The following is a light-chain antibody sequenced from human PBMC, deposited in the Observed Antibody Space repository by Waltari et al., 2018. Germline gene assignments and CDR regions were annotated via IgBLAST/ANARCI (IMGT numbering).Light chain of an antibody. CDR3: QQRGSWPPS. Sequence: EIVLTQSPATLSLSPGERDTLSCRASQSVSAYLAWYQQKPGQAPRLLIYDASKRATGIPARFSGSGSGTDFTLTISSLEPEDFAIYYCQQRGSWPPSFGPGTTVDIK. J-gene: IGKJ3*01. V-gene: IGKV3-11*01. CDR2: DAS. CDR1: QSVSAY.